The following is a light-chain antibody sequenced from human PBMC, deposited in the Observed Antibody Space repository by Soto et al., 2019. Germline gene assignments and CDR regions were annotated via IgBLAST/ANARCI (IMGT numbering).Light chain of an antibody. CDR2: KAS. CDR1: QTISSW. J-gene: IGKJ1*01. Sequence: DIQMTQSPSTLSGSVGDRVTITCRASQTISSWLAWYQQKPGKAPKLLNYKASTLKSGVPSRFSGSGSGTEFTLTISSLQPDDFATYYCQHYKSYSEAFGQGTKVDIK. CDR3: QHYKSYSEA. V-gene: IGKV1-5*03.